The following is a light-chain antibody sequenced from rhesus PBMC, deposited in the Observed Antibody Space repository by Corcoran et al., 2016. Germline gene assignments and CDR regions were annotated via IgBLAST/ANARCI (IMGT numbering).Light chain of an antibody. CDR2: TAS. CDR3: LQHNSYPFA. J-gene: IGKJ3*01. CDR1: QGISSY. Sequence: DIQMTQSPSSLSASVGDTVTITCRASQGISSYLNWFQQKPGKAPKLLIYTASSLESGVPSRFSGSGSGTAFTLTISSLQPEGFATYYCLQHNSYPFAFGPGTKLDIK. V-gene: IGKV1-28*02.